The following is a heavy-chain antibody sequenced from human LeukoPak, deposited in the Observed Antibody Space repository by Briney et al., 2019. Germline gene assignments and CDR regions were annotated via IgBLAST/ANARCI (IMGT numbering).Heavy chain of an antibody. CDR2: ISSGSSYI. J-gene: IGHJ4*02. V-gene: IGHV3-21*01. CDR3: ASFIDY. CDR1: GLTFSSYA. Sequence: GGSLRLSCAASGLTFSSYAMSWVRQAPGKGLEWVSSISSGSSYIYYADSVKGRFTISRDNAKNSLYLQMNSLRAEDTAVYYCASFIDYWGQGTLVTVSS.